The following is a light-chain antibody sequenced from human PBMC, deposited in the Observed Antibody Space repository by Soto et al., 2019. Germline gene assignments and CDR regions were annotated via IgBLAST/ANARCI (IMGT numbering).Light chain of an antibody. J-gene: IGLJ1*01. Sequence: SVLTQPASVSGSPGQSITLSCTGTSSDVGGYNYVSWYQQHPGKAPKLMIYEVSNRPSGVSNLFSGSKSGNTASLTISGIQDEDEADYFCNSYGSTSTRNVFGTGTKLTVL. CDR1: SSDVGGYNY. CDR3: NSYGSTSTRNV. V-gene: IGLV2-14*01. CDR2: EVS.